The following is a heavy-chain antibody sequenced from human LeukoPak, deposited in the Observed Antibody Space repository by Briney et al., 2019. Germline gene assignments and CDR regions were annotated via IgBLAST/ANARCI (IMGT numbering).Heavy chain of an antibody. Sequence: ASVTVSRKASGYTFTSYGISWVRQAPGQGLEWIGWISAYNSNTNYAQKLQGRVTMTTDTSTSTAYMELRSLRSDDTAVYYCARGSVSLSGSYSMDYWGQGTLVTVSS. CDR3: ARGSVSLSGSYSMDY. CDR1: GYTFTSYG. CDR2: ISAYNSNT. V-gene: IGHV1-18*01. J-gene: IGHJ4*02. D-gene: IGHD1-26*01.